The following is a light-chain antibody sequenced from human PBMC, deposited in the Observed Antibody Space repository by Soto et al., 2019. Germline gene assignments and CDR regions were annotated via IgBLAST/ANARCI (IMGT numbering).Light chain of an antibody. CDR1: QEISNH. CDR3: QQYHNYPVT. V-gene: IGKV1-16*02. J-gene: IGKJ4*01. Sequence: DIQMTQSPSSLSASVGDRVTITCRASQEISNHLAWFQQKPGKPPKSVIYDASSLQSGVPSKFSSSGSGTDFTLTISSLQPEDFATYYCQQYHNYPVTFGGGTKVEIK. CDR2: DAS.